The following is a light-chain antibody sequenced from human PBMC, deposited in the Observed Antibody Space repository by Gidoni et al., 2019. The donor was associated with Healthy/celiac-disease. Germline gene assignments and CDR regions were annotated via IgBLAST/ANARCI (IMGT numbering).Light chain of an antibody. V-gene: IGLV1-40*01. CDR1: SSNIGAGYD. J-gene: IGLJ2*01. CDR3: QSYDSSLSALVV. Sequence: QSVLTQPPSVSGAPGQRVTISCTGSSSNIGAGYDVHWSQQLPGTAPKRLIYGNSNRPSGVPDRFSGSKSGTSASLAITGLQAEDEADYYCQSYDSSLSALVVFGGGTKLTV. CDR2: GNS.